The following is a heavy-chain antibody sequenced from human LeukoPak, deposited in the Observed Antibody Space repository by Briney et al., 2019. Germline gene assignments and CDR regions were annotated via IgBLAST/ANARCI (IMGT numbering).Heavy chain of an antibody. V-gene: IGHV3-48*03. J-gene: IGHJ4*02. Sequence: VGSLRLSCVGSGFTFSSYEMNWVRQAPGKGLEWVSYISSSGSTIYYADSVKGRFTISRDNAKNSLYLQMISLRAEDTAVYYCARGGTWSSGFDCWGQGTLVTVSS. D-gene: IGHD1-26*01. CDR3: ARGGTWSSGFDC. CDR2: ISSSGSTI. CDR1: GFTFSSYE.